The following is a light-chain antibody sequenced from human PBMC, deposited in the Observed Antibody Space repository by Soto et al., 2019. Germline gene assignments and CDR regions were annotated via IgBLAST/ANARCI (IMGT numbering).Light chain of an antibody. CDR1: QDIGNY. V-gene: IGKV1-33*01. J-gene: IGKJ2*01. Sequence: DIQMTHSPSSLPASVGDRVTITCQASQDIGNYLNWYQQKPGKAPELLIYDASSLETGVPPRFSGSGSGTDFTFTISILQPEDLATYYCQQFENFPRTFGQGTKLEVK. CDR3: QQFENFPRT. CDR2: DAS.